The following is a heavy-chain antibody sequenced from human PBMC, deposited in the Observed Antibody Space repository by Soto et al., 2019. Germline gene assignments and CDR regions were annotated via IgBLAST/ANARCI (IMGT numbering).Heavy chain of an antibody. V-gene: IGHV1-8*01. CDR1: GYTFTSYD. D-gene: IGHD2-2*01. CDR2: MNPNSGNT. J-gene: IGHJ5*02. Sequence: ASVKVSCKASGYTFTSYDINWVRQATGQGLEWMGWMNPNSGNTGYAQKFQGRVTMTRNTSISTAYMELSSLRSEDTAVYYCASGHCSSTSCYGPKENWFDPWGQGTLVTVSS. CDR3: ASGHCSSTSCYGPKENWFDP.